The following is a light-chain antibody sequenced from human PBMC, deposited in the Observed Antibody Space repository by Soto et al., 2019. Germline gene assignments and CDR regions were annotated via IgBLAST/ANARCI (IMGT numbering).Light chain of an antibody. CDR1: QAISNA. CDR3: QQFHNYPVT. J-gene: IGKJ4*01. Sequence: AIQLTQSPSSLSASVGDRVTITCRASQAISNALAWYQQKPGMGPKLLIDDASNLEGGVPPRFSGSGSGTDFSLTISSLQPEDFATYYCQQFHNYPVTFGGGTKVEIK. CDR2: DAS. V-gene: IGKV1D-13*01.